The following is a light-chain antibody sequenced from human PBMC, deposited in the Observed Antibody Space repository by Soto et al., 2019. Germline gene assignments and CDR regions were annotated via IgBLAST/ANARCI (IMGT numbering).Light chain of an antibody. CDR2: DAS. Sequence: EIVWTQSPGTLSLSPGERATLTCRASQSVSSSYLAWYQQKPGQVPRLLIYDASTRAGGIPGRLSGSGCGTEFTLTISRKQSEDFAFYYCQQYHYWWTFGQGTKVDIK. CDR3: QQYHYWWT. CDR1: QSVSSSY. J-gene: IGKJ1*01. V-gene: IGKV3-20*01.